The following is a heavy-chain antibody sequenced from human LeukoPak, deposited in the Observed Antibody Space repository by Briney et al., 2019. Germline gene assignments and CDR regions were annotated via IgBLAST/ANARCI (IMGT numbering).Heavy chain of an antibody. J-gene: IGHJ4*02. D-gene: IGHD5-18*01. CDR1: RYSFTSYW. V-gene: IGHV5-51*01. CDR3: ARLDRMVTPPGDY. Sequence: NHGESLKISCKGSRYSFTSYWIGWVRQMPGKGLGWMGIIYPGDSDTRYSPSFQGQVTISADKSISTAYLQWSSLKASDTAMYYCARLDRMVTPPGDYWGQGTLVTVSS. CDR2: IYPGDSDT.